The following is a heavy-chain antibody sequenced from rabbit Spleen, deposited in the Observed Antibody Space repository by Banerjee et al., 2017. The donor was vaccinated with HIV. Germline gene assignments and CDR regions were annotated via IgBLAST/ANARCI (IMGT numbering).Heavy chain of an antibody. D-gene: IGHD1-1*01. CDR2: IDAGSSGFT. CDR3: ARDTSSSFSSYGMDL. V-gene: IGHV1S40*01. J-gene: IGHJ6*01. Sequence: QSLEESGGDLVKPGASLTLTCTASGVSFSISSYMCWVRQAPGKGLEWIACIDAGSSGFTYFATWAKGRFAISETSSTTVTLQMTRLTAADTATYFCARDTSSSFSSYGMDLWGPGTLVTVS. CDR1: GVSFSISSY.